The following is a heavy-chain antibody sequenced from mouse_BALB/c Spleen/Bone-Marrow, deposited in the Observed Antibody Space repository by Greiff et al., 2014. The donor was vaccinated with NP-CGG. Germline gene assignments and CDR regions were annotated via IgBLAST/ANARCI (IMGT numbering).Heavy chain of an antibody. D-gene: IGHD1-1*01. J-gene: IGHJ4*01. CDR2: INPTNGRT. Sequence: VQRVESGAELVKPGASVKLSCKASGYTFTSYWMHWVKQRPGQGLEWIGEINPTNGRTNLNEKFKSKATLTVDKSSSTAYMQLSSLTSEDSAVYYCAGEKNFYGSSEDYWGQGTSVTVSS. CDR1: GYTFTSYW. V-gene: IGHV1S81*02. CDR3: AGEKNFYGSSEDY.